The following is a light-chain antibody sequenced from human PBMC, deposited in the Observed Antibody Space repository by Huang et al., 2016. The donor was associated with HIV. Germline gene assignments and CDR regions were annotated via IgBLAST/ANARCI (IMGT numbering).Light chain of an antibody. J-gene: IGKJ1*01. V-gene: IGKV1-39*01. CDR2: SAS. Sequence: DILLTQSPSSLSASVGDRVTITCRASQTMNNFLNWYQQRPGKAPELLIYSASSLQSGVPSRFSGSGSGTDFTLTISSLQPEDFATYFGQQSYTATWTFGQGTVVNI. CDR1: QTMNNF. CDR3: QQSYTATWT.